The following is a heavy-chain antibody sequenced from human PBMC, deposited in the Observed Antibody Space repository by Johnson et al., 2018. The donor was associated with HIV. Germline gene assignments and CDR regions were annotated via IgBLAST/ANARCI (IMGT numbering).Heavy chain of an antibody. D-gene: IGHD1-26*01. CDR1: GFAVRSKA. CDR3: ARDRVGATAFDI. V-gene: IGHV3-66*01. J-gene: IGHJ3*02. CDR2: VYNGGST. Sequence: ELLVESGGNVVRPGGSLRLSCTASGFAVRSKAMNWVRQAPGKGLERVPVVYNGGSTYYADAVKGRFTISRDNSKNTLYLQMNSLRAEDTAVYYSARDRVGATAFDIWGQGTLVTVSS.